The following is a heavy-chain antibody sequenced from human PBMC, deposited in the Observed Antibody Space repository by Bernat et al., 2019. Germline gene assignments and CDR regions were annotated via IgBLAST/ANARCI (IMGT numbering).Heavy chain of an antibody. J-gene: IGHJ6*02. CDR2: ISYDGSNK. V-gene: IGHV3-30*18. CDR1: GFTFSSYG. CDR3: AKDVGIVATNRYYYGMDV. D-gene: IGHD5-12*01. Sequence: QVQLVESGGGVVQPGRSLRLSCAASGFTFSSYGMHWVRQAPGKGLEWVAVISYDGSNKYYADSVKGRFTISRDNSKNTLYLQMNSLRAEDTAVYYCAKDVGIVATNRYYYGMDVWGQGTTVTVSS.